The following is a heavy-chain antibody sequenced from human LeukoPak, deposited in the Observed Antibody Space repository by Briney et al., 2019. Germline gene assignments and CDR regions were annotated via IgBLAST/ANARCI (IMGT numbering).Heavy chain of an antibody. CDR2: INPNSGGT. CDR3: ARDLVYGAAGGIYYYYHMDV. Sequence: GASVKVSCKLSGNTLIQLSMHWVRQAPGQGLEWMGWINPNSGGTNYAQKFQGRVTMTRDTSISTAYMELSRLRSDDTAVYYCARDLVYGAAGGIYYYYHMDVWGKGTTVTVSS. J-gene: IGHJ6*03. V-gene: IGHV1-2*02. D-gene: IGHD6-13*01. CDR1: GNTLIQLS.